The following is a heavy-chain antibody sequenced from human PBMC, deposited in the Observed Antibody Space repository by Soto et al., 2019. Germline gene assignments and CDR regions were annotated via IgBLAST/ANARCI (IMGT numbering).Heavy chain of an antibody. CDR1: GYTFTGYY. CDR3: ARDRAGGSWKFDP. Sequence: ASVKVSCKASGYTFTGYYMHCVRQAPGQGLEWMGWINPNSGGTNYAQKFQGWVTMTRDTSISTAYMELSRLRSDDTAVYYCARDRAGGSWKFDPWGQGTLVTVSS. CDR2: INPNSGGT. D-gene: IGHD6-13*01. V-gene: IGHV1-2*04. J-gene: IGHJ5*02.